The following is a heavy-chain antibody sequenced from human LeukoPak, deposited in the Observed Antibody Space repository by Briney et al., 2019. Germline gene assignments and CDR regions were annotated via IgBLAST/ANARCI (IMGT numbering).Heavy chain of an antibody. CDR2: IYYSGVT. J-gene: IGHJ4*02. Sequence: SETLSLTCTVSGGSISSYYWIWIRQPPGKGLEWIGYIYYSGVTNYNHSLKSRVTISADTSKNQFSLKLSPVTAADTAVYYCGGSSIPAAGRVVDYWGQGTLVTVSS. CDR1: GGSISSYY. CDR3: GGSSIPAAGRVVDY. D-gene: IGHD6-13*01. V-gene: IGHV4-59*08.